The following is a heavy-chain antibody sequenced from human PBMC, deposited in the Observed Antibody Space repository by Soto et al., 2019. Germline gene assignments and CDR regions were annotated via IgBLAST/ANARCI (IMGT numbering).Heavy chain of an antibody. CDR2: ISYDGSNK. Sequence: PVGSLRLSCAASGFTFSSFAMHWVRQAPGKGLEWVAVISYDGSNKYYADSVKGRFTISRDNSKNTLYLQMNSLRAEDTAVYTCARDRSVTYYYYFDYWGQGTLVTVSS. CDR3: ARDRSVTYYYYFDY. CDR1: GFTFSSFA. V-gene: IGHV3-30-3*01. J-gene: IGHJ4*02. D-gene: IGHD1-26*01.